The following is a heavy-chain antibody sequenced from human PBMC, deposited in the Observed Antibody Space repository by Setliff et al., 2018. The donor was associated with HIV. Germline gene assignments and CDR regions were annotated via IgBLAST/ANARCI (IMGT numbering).Heavy chain of an antibody. Sequence: PSETLSLTCTVSGGSISNSRYYWSWIRQPPGKGLEWIGSIYYSGSTHYNPSLKSRVTISVDTSKNQFSLKLSSVTAADAAVYYCASRVYYYDSSGYLREEGFDPWGQGTLVTRLL. J-gene: IGHJ5*02. CDR2: IYYSGST. CDR3: ASRVYYYDSSGYLREEGFDP. D-gene: IGHD3-22*01. CDR1: GGSISNSRYY. V-gene: IGHV4-39*01.